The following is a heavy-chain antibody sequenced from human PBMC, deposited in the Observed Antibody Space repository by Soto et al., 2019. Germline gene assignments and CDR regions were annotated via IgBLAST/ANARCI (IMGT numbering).Heavy chain of an antibody. CDR3: ARDQVYDFWSGSHDAFDI. Sequence: PSETLSLTCTVSGGSISSGGYYWSWIRQHPGKGLEWIGYIYYSGSTYYNPSLKSRVTISVDTSKNQFSLKLSSVTAADTAVYYCARDQVYDFWSGSHDAFDIWGQGTMVTVAS. D-gene: IGHD3-3*01. J-gene: IGHJ3*02. CDR1: GGSISSGGYY. V-gene: IGHV4-31*03. CDR2: IYYSGST.